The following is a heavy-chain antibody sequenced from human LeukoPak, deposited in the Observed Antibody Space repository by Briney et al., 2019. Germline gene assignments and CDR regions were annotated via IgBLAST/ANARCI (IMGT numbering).Heavy chain of an antibody. V-gene: IGHV4-39*07. J-gene: IGHJ4*02. Sequence: SETLSLTCTVSGGSISSTNYYWGWIRQPPGKGLEWIGSIYHSGSTYHNPSLKSRVTISVDTSKNQFSLKLSSVTAADTAVYYCASSVGATAPLDYWGQGTLVTVSS. CDR1: GGSISSTNYY. CDR3: ASSVGATAPLDY. CDR2: IYHSGST. D-gene: IGHD1-26*01.